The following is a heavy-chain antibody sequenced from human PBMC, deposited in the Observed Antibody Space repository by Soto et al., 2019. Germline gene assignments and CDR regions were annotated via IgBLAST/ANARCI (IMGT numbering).Heavy chain of an antibody. CDR2: MYWDDDK. V-gene: IGHV2-5*02. Sequence: QITLKESGPALVKPTQTLTLTCTFSGFSLTTSGVGAGWIRQPPGKAPEWLALMYWDDDKRYKSSLETRVTSTKDTFKNQVVLTMTNIDPVDTASYSLAHRPLITFLGFVTTTSIVLDDWGQGIPVSVSS. J-gene: IGHJ4*02. D-gene: IGHD3-3*01. CDR1: GFSLTTSGVG. CDR3: AHRPLITFLGFVTTTSIVLDD.